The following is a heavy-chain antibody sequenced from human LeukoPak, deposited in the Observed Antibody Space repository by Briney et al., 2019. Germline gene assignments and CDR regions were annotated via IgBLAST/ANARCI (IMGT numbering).Heavy chain of an antibody. CDR3: ARGDMIVDAFDF. V-gene: IGHV1-8*01. D-gene: IGHD3-22*01. CDR2: MNPNSGNT. CDR1: GYTFTTYN. J-gene: IGHJ3*01. Sequence: ASVKVSCKASGYTFTTYNINWVRQATRQGLEWMGWMNPNSGNTGYAQKFQGRITMTRNTSISTAYMELSSLRSEDTAVYYCARGDMIVDAFDFWGQGTMVTVSS.